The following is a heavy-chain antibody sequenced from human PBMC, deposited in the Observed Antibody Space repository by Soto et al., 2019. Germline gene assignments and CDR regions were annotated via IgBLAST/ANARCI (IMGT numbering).Heavy chain of an antibody. CDR2: IFPSDSDT. J-gene: IGHJ5*02. V-gene: IGHV5-51*01. D-gene: IGHD2-21*02. CDR3: ARKDKSGYFYWFDP. CDR1: GYRFTSYW. Sequence: GESLKIACRTSGYRFTSYWIARVRQMPGRGIEWMGIIFPSDSDTRYSPSFQGQVTISADRSTSTGFLYWASLKASDSGVYFCARKDKSGYFYWFDPWGQGTLVTVSA.